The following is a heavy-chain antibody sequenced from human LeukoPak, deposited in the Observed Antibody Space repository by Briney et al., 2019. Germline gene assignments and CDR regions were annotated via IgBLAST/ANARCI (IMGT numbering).Heavy chain of an antibody. CDR1: GGSISSSSYY. J-gene: IGHJ3*02. CDR2: IYYSGST. D-gene: IGHD2-15*01. V-gene: IGHV4-39*01. Sequence: SETLSLTCTVSGGSISSSSYYWGWIRQPPGKGLEWIGSIYYSGSTCYNPSLKSRVTISVDTSKNQFSLKLSSVTAADTAVYYCARLCGGSCYSRGAFDIWGQGTLVTVSS. CDR3: ARLCGGSCYSRGAFDI.